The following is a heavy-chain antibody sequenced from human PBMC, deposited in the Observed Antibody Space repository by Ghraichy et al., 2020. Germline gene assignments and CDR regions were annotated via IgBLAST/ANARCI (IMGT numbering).Heavy chain of an antibody. Sequence: SVKVSCKASGGNFNNYVFSWVRQAPGHGLEWVGGIIPILTTPNYAQKFQGRVTITADESTNTAYMELSSLTSEDTAIYYCARCPPSYFDLGGANNRPLEYWGQGTLITVSS. CDR1: GGNFNNYV. CDR3: ARCPPSYFDLGGANNRPLEY. D-gene: IGHD3-3*01. J-gene: IGHJ4*02. V-gene: IGHV1-69*13. CDR2: IIPILTTP.